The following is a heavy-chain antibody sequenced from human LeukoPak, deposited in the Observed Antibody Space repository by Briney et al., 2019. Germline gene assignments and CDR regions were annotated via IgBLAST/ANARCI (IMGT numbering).Heavy chain of an antibody. CDR2: IYSGGST. D-gene: IGHD7-27*01. J-gene: IGHJ4*02. CDR1: GFTFRSNY. V-gene: IGHV3-66*04. CDR3: ARHVKANWGLHY. Sequence: GGSLRLSCAASGFTFRSNYMSWVRQAPGKGLEWVSVIYSGGSTYYADSVRGRFTISRDNSKNTLYLQMDSLRAEDTAVYYCARHVKANWGLHYWGQGTLVTVSS.